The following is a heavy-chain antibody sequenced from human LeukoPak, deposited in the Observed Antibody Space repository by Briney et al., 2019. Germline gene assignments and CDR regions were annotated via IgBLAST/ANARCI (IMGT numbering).Heavy chain of an antibody. D-gene: IGHD4-11*01. J-gene: IGHJ4*02. Sequence: PSETLSLTCTVSGGSISSSSYYWGWIRQPPGKGLEWIGSIYYSGSTYYNPSLKSRVTISVDTSKNQFSLKLSSVTAADTAVYYCARRKHSNASFDYWGREPWSPSPQ. CDR2: IYYSGST. CDR1: GGSISSSSYY. CDR3: ARRKHSNASFDY. V-gene: IGHV4-39*07.